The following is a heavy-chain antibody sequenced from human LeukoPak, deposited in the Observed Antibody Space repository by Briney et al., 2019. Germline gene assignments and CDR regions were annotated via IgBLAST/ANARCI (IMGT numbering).Heavy chain of an antibody. Sequence: ASVKVSCKASGYTFTGYYMHWVRQAPGQGLEWMGWINPNSGGTNYAQKFQGRVTMTRDTSISTAYMELSRLRSDDTAVYYCARDRSGGSGWKLDYWGRGTLVTVSS. CDR2: INPNSGGT. CDR1: GYTFTGYY. J-gene: IGHJ4*02. D-gene: IGHD6-19*01. V-gene: IGHV1-2*02. CDR3: ARDRSGGSGWKLDY.